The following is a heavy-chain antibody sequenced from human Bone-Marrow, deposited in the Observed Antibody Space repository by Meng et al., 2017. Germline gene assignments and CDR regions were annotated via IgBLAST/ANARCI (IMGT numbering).Heavy chain of an antibody. J-gene: IGHJ4*02. V-gene: IGHV4-34*01. D-gene: IGHD2-15*01. CDR2: INHSGIT. Sequence: SETLSLTCAVYGGSFSGYYWSWIRQPPGKGLEWIGEINHSGITNYNPSLKSRVTISVDTSKNQFSLKLSSVTAAETAVYYCARGGRYCSGGSCLRNRFAYWGQGTLVTVSS. CDR1: GGSFSGYY. CDR3: ARGGRYCSGGSCLRNRFAY.